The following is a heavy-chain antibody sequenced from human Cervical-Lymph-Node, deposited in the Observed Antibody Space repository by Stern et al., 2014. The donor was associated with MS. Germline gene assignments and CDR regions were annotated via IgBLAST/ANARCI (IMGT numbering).Heavy chain of an antibody. V-gene: IGHV1-69*01. CDR3: ARESRGGPLYSMDV. D-gene: IGHD3-16*01. CDR1: GGTFT. Sequence: QVQLVQSGAEVKKPGSSVKGSCKASGGTFTITWVRQAPGQGLEGIGGNIPILGTPYYGPKVQERGPLTADASTRTAHTALSRRRSDDTAVYYCARESRGGPLYSMDVCRHGTTVTVSS. CDR2: NIPILGTP. J-gene: IGHJ6*02.